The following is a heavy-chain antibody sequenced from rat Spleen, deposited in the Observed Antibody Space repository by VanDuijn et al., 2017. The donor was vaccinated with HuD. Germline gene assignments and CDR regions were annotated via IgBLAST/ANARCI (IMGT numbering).Heavy chain of an antibody. CDR3: ANAEFGVGWFAY. D-gene: IGHD4-3*01. J-gene: IGHJ3*01. Sequence: EVQLVESGGGLVQPGRSLKLSCAASGFTFSNYAMAWVRQTPTKGLEWVSSIDYEGHNTYYLDSVKGRFTISRDNAKSTLYLQMDSLRSEDTATYYCANAEFGVGWFAYWGQGTLVTVSS. CDR2: IDYEGHNT. CDR1: GFTFSNYA. V-gene: IGHV5-29*01.